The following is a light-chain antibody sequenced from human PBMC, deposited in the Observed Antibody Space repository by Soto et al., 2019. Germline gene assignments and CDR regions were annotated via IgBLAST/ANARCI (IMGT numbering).Light chain of an antibody. J-gene: IGKJ1*01. CDR1: QSISTN. V-gene: IGKV3-15*01. Sequence: EIVMTQSPATLSVSPGERATLSCRASQSISTNLAWYQQTPGQAPRVLIYNAATRATGIPARFSGSGSGTEFTLTISSLQSEEFAVYYCQQYNNWPRTFGQGTKVEIK. CDR2: NAA. CDR3: QQYNNWPRT.